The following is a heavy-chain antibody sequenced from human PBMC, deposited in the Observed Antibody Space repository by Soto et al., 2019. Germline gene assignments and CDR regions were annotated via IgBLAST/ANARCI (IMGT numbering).Heavy chain of an antibody. Sequence: QVQLVQSGAEVKKPGASVKVSCKASGYTFTSYGISWVRRAPGQGLEWMGWISAYNGNTKYAQKLQGRVTMTTDTSTRTAYMELRSLRSDATSVYYCARDSPPVDYWGQGTLVTVSS. CDR2: ISAYNGNT. J-gene: IGHJ4*02. V-gene: IGHV1-18*01. CDR1: GYTFTSYG. CDR3: ARDSPPVDY.